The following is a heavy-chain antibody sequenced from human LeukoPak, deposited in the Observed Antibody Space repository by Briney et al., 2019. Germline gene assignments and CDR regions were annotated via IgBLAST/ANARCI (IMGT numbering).Heavy chain of an antibody. CDR2: INHSGST. V-gene: IGHV4-34*01. D-gene: IGHD2-2*02. Sequence: SETLSLTCAVYGGSFSGYYWSWIRQPPGKGLEWIGEINHSGSTNYNPSLKTRDTISIDTSKNQFSEKLSSAPAADTAVYYCGREPVRNLTSCYTSCWFDPWGQGTLVTVSS. CDR1: GGSFSGYY. J-gene: IGHJ5*02. CDR3: GREPVRNLTSCYTSCWFDP.